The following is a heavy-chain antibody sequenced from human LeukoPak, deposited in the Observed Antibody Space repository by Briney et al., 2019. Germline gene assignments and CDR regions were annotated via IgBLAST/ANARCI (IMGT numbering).Heavy chain of an antibody. V-gene: IGHV1-2*02. CDR2: INPNSGGT. CDR3: ARGGAYDFWSGYYPGIKNWYFDL. D-gene: IGHD3-3*01. Sequence: GASVKVSCKASGYTFTGYYMHWVRQAPGQGLEWMGWINPNSGGTNYAQKFQGRVTMTRDTSISTAYMELSRLRSDDTAVYYCARGGAYDFWSGYYPGIKNWYFDLWGRGTLVTVSS. CDR1: GYTFTGYY. J-gene: IGHJ2*01.